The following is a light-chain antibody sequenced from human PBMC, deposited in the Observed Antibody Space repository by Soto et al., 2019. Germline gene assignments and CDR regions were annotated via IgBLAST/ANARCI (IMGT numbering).Light chain of an antibody. Sequence: QAVVTQEPSLTVSPGGTVTLTCGSSTGAVTSGHYPYWFQQKPGQAPRTLIYDTNKKHSWTPARFSGSLLGGKAALTLSGAQPEDEAEFYCLLSYSGARVVFGGGTKLTVL. V-gene: IGLV7-46*01. J-gene: IGLJ2*01. CDR2: DTN. CDR1: TGAVTSGHY. CDR3: LLSYSGARVV.